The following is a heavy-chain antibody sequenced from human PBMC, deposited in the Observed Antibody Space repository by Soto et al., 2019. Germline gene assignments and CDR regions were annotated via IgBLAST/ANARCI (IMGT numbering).Heavy chain of an antibody. V-gene: IGHV4-39*01. Sequence: SETLSVTCTVSGNSISGTSSFWAWIRQPPGKNLEWIGSVYYTGSTYYNSSLKSRVSISIDTSKNQFSLSLNSVTAADTAVYYCTRRVRSTGLLDYWGQGALVTVSS. J-gene: IGHJ4*02. CDR2: VYYTGST. D-gene: IGHD4-4*01. CDR1: GNSISGTSSF. CDR3: TRRVRSTGLLDY.